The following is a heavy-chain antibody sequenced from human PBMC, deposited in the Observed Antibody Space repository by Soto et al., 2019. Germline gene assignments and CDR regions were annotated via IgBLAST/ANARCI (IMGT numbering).Heavy chain of an antibody. V-gene: IGHV4-59*08. CDR2: IYYTGTT. J-gene: IGHJ4*02. Sequence: WTWILQPPGKGLEWIAYIYYTGTTNFNPSLKSRVTISMDTSKNQFSLKLQSVTAADTAVYYCATLRGLGEGSPYFDSWGQGLMVTVSS. D-gene: IGHD3-10*01. CDR3: ATLRGLGEGSPYFDS.